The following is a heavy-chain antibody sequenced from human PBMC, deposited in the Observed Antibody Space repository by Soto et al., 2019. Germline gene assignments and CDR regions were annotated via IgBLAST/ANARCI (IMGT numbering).Heavy chain of an antibody. V-gene: IGHV4-31*03. Sequence: SLTCTVSGGSISSGGYYWSWIRQHPGKGLEWIGYIYYSGSTYYNPPLKSRVTISVDTSKNQFSLKLSSVTAADTAVYYCARATVDTAMVILNYFDYWGQGTLVTVSS. J-gene: IGHJ4*02. CDR3: ARATVDTAMVILNYFDY. D-gene: IGHD5-18*01. CDR2: IYYSGST. CDR1: GGSISSGGYY.